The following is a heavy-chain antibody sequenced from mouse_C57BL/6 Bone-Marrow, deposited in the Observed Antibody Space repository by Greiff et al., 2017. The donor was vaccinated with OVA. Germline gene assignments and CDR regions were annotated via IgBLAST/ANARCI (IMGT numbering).Heavy chain of an antibody. CDR1: GFTFSDYG. J-gene: IGHJ4*01. Sequence: EVKLMESGGGLVKPGGSLKLSCAASGFTFSDYGMHWVRQAPEKGLEWVAYISSGSSTIYYADTVKGRFTISRDNATNTLFLQMISLRSEDTAMYYCARRAGTGAMDYWGQGTSVTVSS. CDR3: ARRAGTGAMDY. D-gene: IGHD4-1*01. CDR2: ISSGSSTI. V-gene: IGHV5-17*01.